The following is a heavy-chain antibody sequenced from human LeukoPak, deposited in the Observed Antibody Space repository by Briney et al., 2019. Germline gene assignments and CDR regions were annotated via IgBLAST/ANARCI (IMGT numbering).Heavy chain of an antibody. D-gene: IGHD3-10*01. CDR2: IYYSGST. Sequence: SETLSLTCTVSGGSISSYYWSWIRQPPGKGLEWIGYIYYSGSTYYNPSLKSRVAISVDTSKNQFSLKLSSVTAADTAVYYCARVLDYYGSGNFGGDCWGQGTLVTVSS. J-gene: IGHJ4*02. CDR3: ARVLDYYGSGNFGGDC. V-gene: IGHV4-59*08. CDR1: GGSISSYY.